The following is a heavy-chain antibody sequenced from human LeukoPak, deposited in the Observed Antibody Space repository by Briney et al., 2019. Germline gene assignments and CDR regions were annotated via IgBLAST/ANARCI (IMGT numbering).Heavy chain of an antibody. V-gene: IGHV1-2*02. Sequence: ASVKVSCKASGYTFTGYYMHWVRQAPGQGLEWMGWIIPNSGGTNYAQKFQGRVTMTRDTSIITAYMELSRLRSDDTAVYYCARASFWESPINWFAPWGQGTLVTVSS. CDR1: GYTFTGYY. CDR3: ARASFWESPINWFAP. CDR2: IIPNSGGT. J-gene: IGHJ5*02. D-gene: IGHD3-16*01.